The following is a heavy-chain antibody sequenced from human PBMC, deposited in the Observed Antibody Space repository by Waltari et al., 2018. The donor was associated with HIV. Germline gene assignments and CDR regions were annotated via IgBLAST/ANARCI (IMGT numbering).Heavy chain of an antibody. CDR1: GSTFTAYY. CDR2: INPNSGGT. V-gene: IGHV1-2*06. D-gene: IGHD1-26*01. J-gene: IGHJ5*02. Sequence: QVQLVQSGAEVKKRGASVKVSCKASGSTFTAYYMPWVRQAPGQGLEWMGRINPNSGGTNYAQKFQGRVTMTRDTSISTAYMELSRLRSDDTAVYYCARRGSSGSYWFDPWGQGTLVTVSS. CDR3: ARRGSSGSYWFDP.